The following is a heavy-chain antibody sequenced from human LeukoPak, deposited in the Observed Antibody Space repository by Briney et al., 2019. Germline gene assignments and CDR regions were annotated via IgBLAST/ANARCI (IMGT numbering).Heavy chain of an antibody. V-gene: IGHV3-9*03. CDR1: GFTFDDYA. Sequence: GRSLRLSCAASGFTFDDYAMHWVRQAPGKGLEWVSGISWNSGSIGYADSVKGRFTISRDNAKNSLYLQMNSLRAEDMALYYCAKSPGVNSAPFDPWGQGTLSPSPQ. CDR2: ISWNSGSI. D-gene: IGHD3-10*01. J-gene: IGHJ5*02. CDR3: AKSPGVNSAPFDP.